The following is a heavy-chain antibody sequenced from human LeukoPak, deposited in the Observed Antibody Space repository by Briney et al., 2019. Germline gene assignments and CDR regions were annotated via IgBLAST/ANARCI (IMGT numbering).Heavy chain of an antibody. CDR2: INPNSGGT. D-gene: IGHD3-22*01. CDR1: GYTFTGYY. Sequence: ASVKVSCKASGYTFTGYYMHWVRQAPGQGLEWMGWINPNSGGTNYAQKFQGRVTMTRDTSISTACMELSRLRSDDTAVYYCARVAGLSITMISGDYYFDYWGQGTLVTVSS. V-gene: IGHV1-2*02. J-gene: IGHJ4*02. CDR3: ARVAGLSITMISGDYYFDY.